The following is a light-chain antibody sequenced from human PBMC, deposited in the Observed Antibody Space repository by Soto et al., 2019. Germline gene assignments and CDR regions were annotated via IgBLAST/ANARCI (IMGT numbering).Light chain of an antibody. V-gene: IGLV2-14*01. CDR2: EVS. CDR3: SSYTRSSIAYV. CDR1: SSDVGGYNY. Sequence: QSALTQPASVSGSPGQSITISCTGTSSDVGGYNYVSWYQQHPGKAPKLMIYEVSNRPSGVSHRFSGSKSGNTASLTISGLQSEDEADYYCSSYTRSSIAYVFGTGTKLTVL. J-gene: IGLJ1*01.